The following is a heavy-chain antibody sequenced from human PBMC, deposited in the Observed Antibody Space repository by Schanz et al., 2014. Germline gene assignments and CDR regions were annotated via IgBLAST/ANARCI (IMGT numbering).Heavy chain of an antibody. J-gene: IGHJ4*02. CDR1: GYSIGGYY. D-gene: IGHD5-12*01. CDR3: ARTTPAAYSGYD. Sequence: QEQLVQSGAEVKTPGDSVKVSCKASGYSIGGYYMHWVRQAPGVGPEWMGRINPNTGGTQYAQKFQGRVTMTTAKSISTVYMELSRLRSDDTAVYYCARTTPAAYSGYDWGQGTLLTVSS. V-gene: IGHV1-2*06. CDR2: INPNTGGT.